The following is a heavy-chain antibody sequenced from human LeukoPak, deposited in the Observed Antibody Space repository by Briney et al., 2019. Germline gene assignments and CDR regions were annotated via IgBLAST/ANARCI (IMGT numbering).Heavy chain of an antibody. V-gene: IGHV4-61*02. D-gene: IGHD3-16*01. Sequence: SETPSLTCTVSGGSISSGSYYWSWIRQPAGKGLEWIGRIYTSGSTNYNPSLKSRVTISVDTSKNQFSLKLSSVTAADTAVYYCARDSYDYVWGSSNFDYWGQGTLVTVSS. CDR2: IYTSGST. CDR1: GGSISSGSYY. J-gene: IGHJ4*02. CDR3: ARDSYDYVWGSSNFDY.